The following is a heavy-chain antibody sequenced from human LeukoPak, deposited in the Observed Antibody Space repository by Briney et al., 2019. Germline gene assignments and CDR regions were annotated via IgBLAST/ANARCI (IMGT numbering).Heavy chain of an antibody. Sequence: SETLSLTCAVYGGSFSGYYWSWIRQPPGKGLEWIGEINHSGSTNYNPSLKSRVTISVDTSKNQFSLKLSSVTAADTAVYYCARHRALRGYSYGYFDYWGQGTLVTVSS. CDR2: INHSGST. D-gene: IGHD5-18*01. V-gene: IGHV4-34*01. CDR3: ARHRALRGYSYGYFDY. CDR1: GGSFSGYY. J-gene: IGHJ4*02.